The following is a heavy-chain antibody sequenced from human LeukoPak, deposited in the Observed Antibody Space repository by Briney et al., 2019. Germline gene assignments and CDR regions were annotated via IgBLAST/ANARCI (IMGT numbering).Heavy chain of an antibody. CDR1: GYTFTGHY. J-gene: IGHJ4*02. CDR3: ARRAVDDLDH. Sequence: ASVKVSCKASGYTFTGHYMHWVRQAPGQGLEWMGWINPNSGATNYAQKFQGRVTMTRDTSISAAYVEVSGLTSDDTAVYYCARRAVDDLDHWGQGTLVTVCS. D-gene: IGHD2-2*01. CDR2: INPNSGAT. V-gene: IGHV1-2*02.